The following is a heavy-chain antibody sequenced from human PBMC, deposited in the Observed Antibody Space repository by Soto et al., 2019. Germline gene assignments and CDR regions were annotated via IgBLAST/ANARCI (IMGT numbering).Heavy chain of an antibody. CDR1: GGSVSSGSYY. Sequence: QVQLQESGPGLVKPSETLSLTCTVSGGSVSSGSYYWSWIRQPPGKGLEWIGYIYYSGSTNYNPSLKSRVTISVDTSKNQFSLKLSSVTAADTAVYYCARDSYSGSYLGGDYYYGMDVWGQGTTVTVSS. V-gene: IGHV4-61*01. CDR2: IYYSGST. J-gene: IGHJ6*02. D-gene: IGHD1-26*01. CDR3: ARDSYSGSYLGGDYYYGMDV.